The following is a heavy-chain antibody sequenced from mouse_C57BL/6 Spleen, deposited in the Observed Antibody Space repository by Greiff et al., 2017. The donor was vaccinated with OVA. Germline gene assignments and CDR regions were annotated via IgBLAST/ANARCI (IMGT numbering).Heavy chain of an antibody. D-gene: IGHD1-1*01. CDR1: GYTFTDYY. CDR2: INPNNGGT. J-gene: IGHJ1*03. Sequence: EVQLQQSGPELVKPGASVKISCKASGYTFTDYYMNWVKQSHGKSLEWIGDINPNNGGTSYNQKFKGKATLTVDKSSSTAYMELRSLTSEDSAVYYCARSITTVVENWYFDVWGTGTTVTVSS. V-gene: IGHV1-26*01. CDR3: ARSITTVVENWYFDV.